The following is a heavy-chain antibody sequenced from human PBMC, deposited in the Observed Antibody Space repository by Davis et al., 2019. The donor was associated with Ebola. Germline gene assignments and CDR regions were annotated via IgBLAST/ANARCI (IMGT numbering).Heavy chain of an antibody. CDR3: ARDQGPHAYYYDSSAPFDI. D-gene: IGHD3-22*01. CDR2: INAGNGNT. CDR1: GYTFTNYA. V-gene: IGHV1-3*01. Sequence: ASVKVSCKASGYTFTNYAIHWVRQAPGQRLEWMGWINAGNGNTKYSQKFQGRVTITRDTSASTAYMELRSLRSDDTAVYYCARDQGPHAYYYDSSAPFDIWGQGTMVTVSS. J-gene: IGHJ3*02.